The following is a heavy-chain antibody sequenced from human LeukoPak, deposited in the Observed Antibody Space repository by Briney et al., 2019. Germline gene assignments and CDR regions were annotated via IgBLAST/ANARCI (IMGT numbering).Heavy chain of an antibody. CDR1: GFTVSSNY. D-gene: IGHD3-3*01. CDR3: ASPGGFWSGYYKYYMDV. J-gene: IGHJ6*03. CDR2: IYSGGST. V-gene: IGHV3-53*01. Sequence: GGSLRLSCAASGFTVSSNYMSWVRQAPGKGLEWVSVIYSGGSTYYADSVKGRFTISRDNSKNTLYLQMNSLRAEDTAVYYCASPGGFWSGYYKYYMDVWGKGTTVTVSS.